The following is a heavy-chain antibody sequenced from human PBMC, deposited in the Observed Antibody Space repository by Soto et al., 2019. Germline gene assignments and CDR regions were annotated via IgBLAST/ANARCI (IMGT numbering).Heavy chain of an antibody. J-gene: IGHJ4*02. V-gene: IGHV1-69*13. CDR1: GGTFGSQG. Sequence: ASVKVSCKASGGTFGSQGIAWVRQAPGQGLEWMGGFIAMLGTPTYAKKVQGRATISAGESLTSSYLELRSLRSEDTGVYFCARGAMANFDYWGQGTVVTVSS. CDR2: FIAMLGTP. D-gene: IGHD5-18*01. CDR3: ARGAMANFDY.